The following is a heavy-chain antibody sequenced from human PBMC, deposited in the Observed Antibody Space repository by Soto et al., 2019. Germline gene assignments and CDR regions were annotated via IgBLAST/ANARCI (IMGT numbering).Heavy chain of an antibody. CDR1: GGTFGSHG. J-gene: IGHJ4*02. V-gene: IGHV1-69*13. CDR3: ARGAMANFDY. D-gene: IGHD5-18*01. Sequence: ASVKVSCTASGGTFGSHGIACVRQAPGQGLEWMGGFIAMLGTPTYAKKVQGRATITADESLTSSYLELRSLRSEDTAVYFCARGAMANFDYWGQGTVVTVSS. CDR2: FIAMLGTP.